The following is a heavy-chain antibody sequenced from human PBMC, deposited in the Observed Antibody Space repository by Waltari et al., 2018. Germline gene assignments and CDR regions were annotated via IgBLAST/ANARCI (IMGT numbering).Heavy chain of an antibody. V-gene: IGHV3-30*02. J-gene: IGHJ2*01. D-gene: IGHD4-17*01. CDR2: IRYDGSNK. CDR1: GFTFSSYG. CDR3: ARVGKDYGDYGPLPNWYFDL. Sequence: QVQLVESGGGVVQPGGSLRLSCAASGFTFSSYGMHWVRPAPCTVLELVAFIRYDGSNKYYADSVKGRFTISRDNSKNTLYLQMNSLRAEDTAVYYCARVGKDYGDYGPLPNWYFDLWGRGTLVTVSS.